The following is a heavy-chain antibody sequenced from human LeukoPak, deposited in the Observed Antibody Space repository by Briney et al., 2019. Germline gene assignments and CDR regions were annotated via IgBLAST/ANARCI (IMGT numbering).Heavy chain of an antibody. V-gene: IGHV4-34*01. J-gene: IGHJ4*02. CDR3: ARGGGSGSYSFKAHDY. D-gene: IGHD3-10*01. CDR1: GGSISSYY. CDR2: INHSGST. Sequence: SETLSLTCTVSGGSISSYYWSWIRQPPGKGLEWIGEINHSGSTNYNPSLKSRVTISVDTSKNQFSLKLSSVTAADTAVYYCARGGGSGSYSFKAHDYWGQGTLVTVSS.